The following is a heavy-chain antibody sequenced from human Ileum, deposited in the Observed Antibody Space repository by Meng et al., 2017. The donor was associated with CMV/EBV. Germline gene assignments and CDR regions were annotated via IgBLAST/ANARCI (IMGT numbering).Heavy chain of an antibody. V-gene: IGHV2-5*02. CDR3: ARSGGSTWYEENNWFDP. D-gene: IGHD6-13*01. CDR2: VYWDDDK. J-gene: IGHJ5*02. CDR1: GFSLTTSGVG. Sequence: QITLKESGPTLVKPTQTLTLTCNISGFSLTTSGVGVGWIRQPPGKALVWLALVYWDDDKRYNPSLKSRLTITRDTSKNQVVLIMTNMDPVDTATYYCARSGGSTWYEENNWFDPWGQGTLVTVSS.